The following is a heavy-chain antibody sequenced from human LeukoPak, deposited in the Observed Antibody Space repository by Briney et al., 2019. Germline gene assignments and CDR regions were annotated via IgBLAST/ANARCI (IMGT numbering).Heavy chain of an antibody. D-gene: IGHD5-12*01. CDR1: GGSISSGTYY. Sequence: ASETLSLTCTVSGGSISSGTYYWSWIRQHPGKGLEWIGYIYYSGSTYYNPSLKSRVTISVDTSKNQFSLKLSSVTAADTAVYYCARGHSGYDLLTFDYWGQGTLVTVSS. CDR3: ARGHSGYDLLTFDY. J-gene: IGHJ4*02. V-gene: IGHV4-31*03. CDR2: IYYSGST.